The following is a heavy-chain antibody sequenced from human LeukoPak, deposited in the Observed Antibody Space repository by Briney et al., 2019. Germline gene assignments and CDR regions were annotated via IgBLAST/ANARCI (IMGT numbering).Heavy chain of an antibody. J-gene: IGHJ4*02. D-gene: IGHD4-17*01. CDR3: AKVLDYEFDY. V-gene: IGHV3-23*01. CDR1: GFTFRNYA. Sequence: GGSLRLSCAASGFTFRNYAMSWVRQAPGKGLEWVSAISGSGGSTYYADSVKGRFTISRDNSKNTLYLQMNSLRAEDTAVYYCAKVLDYEFDYWGQGTLVTVSS. CDR2: ISGSGGST.